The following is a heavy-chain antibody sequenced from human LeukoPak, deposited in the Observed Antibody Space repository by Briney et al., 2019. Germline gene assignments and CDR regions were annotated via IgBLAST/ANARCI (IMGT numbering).Heavy chain of an antibody. CDR1: GFTFRSYD. CDR2: IRPSGDNT. D-gene: IGHD6-19*01. CDR3: ARVAGWHWFDP. Sequence: GGSLRLSCAVSGFTFRSYDMTWVRQAPGRGLEWVSSIRPSGDNTYYGDSVKGRFTISRDNSKNTVYLQMNNMRVDDTAVYYCARVAGWHWFDPWGQGTLVTVSS. V-gene: IGHV3-23*01. J-gene: IGHJ5*02.